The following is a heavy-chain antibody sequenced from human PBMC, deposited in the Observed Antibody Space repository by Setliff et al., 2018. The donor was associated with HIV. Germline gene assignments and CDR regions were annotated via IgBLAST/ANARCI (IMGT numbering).Heavy chain of an antibody. CDR2: INYSGTT. CDR3: ASEAWTSYRSSSGYYYYYMDV. V-gene: IGHV4-61*01. J-gene: IGHJ6*03. D-gene: IGHD6-6*01. Sequence: PSETLSLTCTVSGDSVSSASYYWSWIRQPPGKGLEWIGYINYSGTTKYNPSLKSRVTISVDTSKNQFSLSLSSVTAADTAVYYCASEAWTSYRSSSGYYYYYMDVWGKGTTVTVSS. CDR1: GDSVSSASYY.